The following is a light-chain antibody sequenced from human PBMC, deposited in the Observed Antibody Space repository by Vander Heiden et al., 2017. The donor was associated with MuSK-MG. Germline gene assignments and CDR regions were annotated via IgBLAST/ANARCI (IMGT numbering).Light chain of an antibody. Sequence: DIQLTQSPSFLSASVGDRVTITCRASQGISSYLAWYQQKPGKAPKLLIYAASTLQSGVPSRFSGSGSWTEFTLTISSLQPEDFATYYCQQLYSYPLFTFGPGTKVDIK. CDR1: QGISSY. J-gene: IGKJ3*01. CDR3: QQLYSYPLFT. V-gene: IGKV1-9*01. CDR2: AAS.